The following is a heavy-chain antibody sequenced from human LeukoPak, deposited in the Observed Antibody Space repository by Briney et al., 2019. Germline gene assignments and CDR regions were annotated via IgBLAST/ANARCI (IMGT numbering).Heavy chain of an antibody. CDR2: IYSSGST. Sequence: SETLSLTCIVSGGSISSYYWSWIRQPPGKGLEWIGYIYSSGSTDYNPSLKSRATISLDTPNHQFSLKLTSVTAADTAVYYCARGFHNYGDYVRGPDAFDIWGQGTMVTVSS. CDR1: GGSISSYY. V-gene: IGHV4-59*12. D-gene: IGHD4-17*01. J-gene: IGHJ3*02. CDR3: ARGFHNYGDYVRGPDAFDI.